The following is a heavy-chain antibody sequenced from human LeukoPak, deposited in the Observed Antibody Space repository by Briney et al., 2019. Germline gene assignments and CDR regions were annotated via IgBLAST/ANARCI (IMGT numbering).Heavy chain of an antibody. D-gene: IGHD6-13*01. CDR3: ARDNPIAAAVDY. CDR2: IYTSGGT. CDR1: GGSISSGSYY. Sequence: PSQTLSLTCTVSGGSISSGSYYWSWIRQPAGKGLEWIGRIYTSGGTNYNPSPKSRVTISVDTSKNQFSLKLSSVTAADTAVYYCARDNPIAAAVDYWGQGTLVTVSS. J-gene: IGHJ4*02. V-gene: IGHV4-61*02.